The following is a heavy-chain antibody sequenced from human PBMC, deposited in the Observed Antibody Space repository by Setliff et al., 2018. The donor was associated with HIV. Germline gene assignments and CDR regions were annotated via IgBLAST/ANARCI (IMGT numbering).Heavy chain of an antibody. CDR1: GFTFDDYG. Sequence: GGSLRLSCAASGFTFDDYGMTWVRQAPGKGLEWVSGINWNGGSTGYADSVKGRFTVSRDNAKNSLYLQMNSLRAEDTALYYCARGPLWYYYYMDVWGKGTTVTVS. V-gene: IGHV3-20*04. CDR2: INWNGGST. D-gene: IGHD3-16*01. CDR3: ARGPLWYYYYMDV. J-gene: IGHJ6*03.